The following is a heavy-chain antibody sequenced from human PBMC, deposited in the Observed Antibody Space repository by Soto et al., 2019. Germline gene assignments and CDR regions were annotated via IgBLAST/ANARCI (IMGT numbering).Heavy chain of an antibody. CDR3: ARDLNDLYYYYYGMDV. J-gene: IGHJ6*02. Sequence: GGSLRLSCAASGFTFSSYSMNWVRQAPGKGLEWVSYISSSSSTIYYADSVKGRFTISRDNAKNSLYLQMNSLRDEDTAVYYCARDLNDLYYYYYGMDVWGQGTTVTVSS. CDR1: GFTFSSYS. V-gene: IGHV3-48*02. CDR2: ISSSSSTI.